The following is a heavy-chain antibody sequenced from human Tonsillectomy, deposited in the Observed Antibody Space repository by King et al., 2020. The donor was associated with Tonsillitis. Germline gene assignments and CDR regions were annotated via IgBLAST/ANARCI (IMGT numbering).Heavy chain of an antibody. D-gene: IGHD5-12*01. Sequence: VQLQQSGPGLVKPSQTLSLTCAIXGDSVSSNSAAWNWIRQSPSRGLEWLGRTYYRSKWYSDSAVSVKSRIXINPDTSKNQFSLQLNSVTPEDTAVYYXXRGEXGXTVAXFHYWGQGXLXTVSS. CDR1: GDSVSSNSAA. J-gene: IGHJ4*02. V-gene: IGHV6-1*01. CDR2: TYYRSKWYS. CDR3: XRGEXGXTVAXFHY.